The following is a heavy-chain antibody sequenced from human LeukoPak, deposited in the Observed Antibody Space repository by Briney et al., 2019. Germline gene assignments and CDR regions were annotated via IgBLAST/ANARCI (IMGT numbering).Heavy chain of an antibody. CDR1: GFTFSSYS. Sequence: GGSLRLSCAASGFTFSSYSMNWVRQAPGKGLEWVSYISSSSSTIYYADSVKGRFTISGDNSKNTLYLQMNSLRAEDTAVYYCTYDSSGYDAFDIWGQGTMVTVSS. CDR3: TYDSSGYDAFDI. V-gene: IGHV3-48*01. CDR2: ISSSSSTI. D-gene: IGHD3-22*01. J-gene: IGHJ3*02.